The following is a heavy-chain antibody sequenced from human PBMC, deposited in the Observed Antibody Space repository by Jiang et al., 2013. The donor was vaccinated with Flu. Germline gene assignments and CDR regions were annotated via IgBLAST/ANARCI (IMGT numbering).Heavy chain of an antibody. D-gene: IGHD3-16*01. CDR1: GFTVSSNY. CDR2: IQSGGAT. V-gene: IGHV3-53*01. Sequence: QLVESGGGLIQPGGSLRLSCAASGFTVSSNYMSWVRQAPGKGLEWVSVIQSGGATYYGDSVKGRFTISRDNSKNTLYLQMNSLRAEDTAVYYCARDRPDTTSGGPRYDYWGQGTLVTVSS. CDR3: ARDRPDTTSGGPRYDY. J-gene: IGHJ4*02.